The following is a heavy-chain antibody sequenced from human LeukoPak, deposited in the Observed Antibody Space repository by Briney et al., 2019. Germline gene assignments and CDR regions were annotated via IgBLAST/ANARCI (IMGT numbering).Heavy chain of an antibody. CDR2: ISAYNGNT. Sequence: GASVKVSCKASGYTFTSYGISWVRQAPGQGLEWMGWISAYNGNTNYAQKLQGRVTMTTDTSTSTAYMELRSLRSDDTAVYYCARGFEITANPGENWFDPWGQGTLVTVSS. J-gene: IGHJ5*02. D-gene: IGHD3-10*01. CDR3: ARGFEITANPGENWFDP. V-gene: IGHV1-18*01. CDR1: GYTFTSYG.